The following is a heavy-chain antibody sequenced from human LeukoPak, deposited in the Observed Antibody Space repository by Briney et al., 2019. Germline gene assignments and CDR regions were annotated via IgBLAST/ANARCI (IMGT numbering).Heavy chain of an antibody. Sequence: ASVKVSCKASGYTFTSYDINWVRQATGQGFEWMGWMNPNSGNTGYAQKFQGRVTMTRNTSISTAYMELSSLRSEDTAVYYCARATWIQLWLSSFGYDFDYWGQGTLVTVSS. CDR2: MNPNSGNT. D-gene: IGHD5-18*01. V-gene: IGHV1-8*01. CDR3: ARATWIQLWLSSFGYDFDY. J-gene: IGHJ4*02. CDR1: GYTFTSYD.